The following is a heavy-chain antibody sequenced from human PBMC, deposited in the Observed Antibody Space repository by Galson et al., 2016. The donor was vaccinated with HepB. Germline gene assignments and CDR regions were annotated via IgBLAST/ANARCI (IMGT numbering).Heavy chain of an antibody. J-gene: IGHJ6*03. D-gene: IGHD6-13*01. CDR3: ARDYSRSGPMYSYYYMDV. CDR2: IWHDGSIK. CDR1: GFSFSTYG. Sequence: LRLSCAASGFSFSTYGMHWVRQAPGKGLEWVAVIWHDGSIKYYGESVKGRFTISRDNSKNTLFLQMTALRVEDTAVYYCARDYSRSGPMYSYYYMDVWGKGTAVTVSS. V-gene: IGHV3-33*01.